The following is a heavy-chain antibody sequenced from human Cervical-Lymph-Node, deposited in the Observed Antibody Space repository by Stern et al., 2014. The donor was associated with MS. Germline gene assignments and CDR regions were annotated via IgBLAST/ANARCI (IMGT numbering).Heavy chain of an antibody. D-gene: IGHD3-10*01. J-gene: IGHJ5*02. V-gene: IGHV7-4-1*02. CDR1: GYIFNTYS. CDR3: TRGVTMVGELFFGDRPPRNWFDP. CDR2: FKNKTGNP. Sequence: QVQLVESGSELKKPGASVTVSCTTSGYIFNTYSINWVRQAPGQGLEWMGWFKNKTGNPTYAQGVRGRFLFSLDTSVSSAYMQITSLKAEDSAVYYCTRGVTMVGELFFGDRPPRNWFDPWGQGTLVTVSS.